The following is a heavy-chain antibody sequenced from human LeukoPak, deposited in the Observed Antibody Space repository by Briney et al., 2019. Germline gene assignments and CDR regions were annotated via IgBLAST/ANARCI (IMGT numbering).Heavy chain of an antibody. J-gene: IGHJ4*02. CDR1: GYTFTSYD. CDR2: MNPNSGNT. D-gene: IGHD3-3*01. CDR3: ARSAFWSGSPNPTDY. Sequence: GASVKVSCKASGYTFTSYDINWVRQATGQGLEWMGWMNPNSGNTGYAQKLQGRVTMTTDTSTSTAYMELRSLRSDDTAVYYCARSAFWSGSPNPTDYWGQGTLVTVSS. V-gene: IGHV1-8*01.